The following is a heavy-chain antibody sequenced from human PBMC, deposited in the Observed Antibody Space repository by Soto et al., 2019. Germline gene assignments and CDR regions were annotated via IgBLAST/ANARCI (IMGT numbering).Heavy chain of an antibody. Sequence: QVQLVESGGGVVQPGRSLRLSCAASGFTFSSYGMHWVRQAPGKGLEWVAVISYDGSNKYYADSVKGRFTISRDNSKNTLYLQMNRLRAEDTAVYYCAKDKGSGWYAAAEYFQHWGQGTLVTVSS. J-gene: IGHJ1*01. CDR1: GFTFSSYG. V-gene: IGHV3-30*18. CDR3: AKDKGSGWYAAAEYFQH. D-gene: IGHD6-19*01. CDR2: ISYDGSNK.